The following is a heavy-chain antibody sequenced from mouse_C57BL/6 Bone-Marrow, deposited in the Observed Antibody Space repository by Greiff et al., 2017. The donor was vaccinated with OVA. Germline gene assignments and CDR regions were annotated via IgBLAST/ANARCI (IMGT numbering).Heavy chain of an antibody. CDR1: GYNFTSYW. Sequence: QVQLQQPGTELVKPGASVKLSCKASGYNFTSYWMHWVKQRPGQGLEWIGNINPSNGGTNYNEKFKSKATLPVDKSSSNAYIQLSSLTSEDSAVYYCAVSTTVVATRYFDYWCQGTTLTVSS. V-gene: IGHV1-53*01. D-gene: IGHD1-1*01. CDR2: INPSNGGT. CDR3: AVSTTVVATRYFDY. J-gene: IGHJ2*01.